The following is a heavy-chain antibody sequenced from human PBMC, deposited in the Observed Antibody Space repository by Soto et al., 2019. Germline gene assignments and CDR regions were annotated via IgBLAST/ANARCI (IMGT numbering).Heavy chain of an antibody. CDR3: AKELGRYCSGGGCYYFDY. CDR2: ISYDGSNK. J-gene: IGHJ4*02. D-gene: IGHD2-15*01. CDR1: GFTFSTYG. Sequence: GGSLRLSCVASGFTFSTYGMHWVRQAPGKGLEWVAVISYDGSNKYCADSVKGRFTISRDNSKNTLFLQMNSLTAEDTAVYYCAKELGRYCSGGGCYYFDYWGQGTLVTVSS. V-gene: IGHV3-30*18.